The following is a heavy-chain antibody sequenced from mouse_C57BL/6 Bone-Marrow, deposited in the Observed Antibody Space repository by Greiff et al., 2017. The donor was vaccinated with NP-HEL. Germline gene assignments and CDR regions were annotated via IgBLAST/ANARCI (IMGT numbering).Heavy chain of an antibody. CDR1: GYTFTTYP. D-gene: IGHD2-1*01. CDR2: FHPYNDDT. Sequence: VKLVESGAELVKPGASVKMSCKASGYTFTTYPIEWVKQNHGKSLEWIGNFHPYNDDTEHNEQFKNKATLTVEKSSSTVYLELSRLTSDDSSVYYCARGGNYWYYFDYWGQGTTLTVSS. CDR3: ARGGNYWYYFDY. J-gene: IGHJ2*01. V-gene: IGHV1-47*01.